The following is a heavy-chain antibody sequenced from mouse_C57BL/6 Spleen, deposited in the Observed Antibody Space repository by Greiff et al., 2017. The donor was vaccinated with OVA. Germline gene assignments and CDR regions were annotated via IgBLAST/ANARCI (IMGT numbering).Heavy chain of an antibody. V-gene: IGHV1-52*01. D-gene: IGHD1-1*01. Sequence: VQLQQPGAELVRPGSSVKLSCKASGYTFTSYWMHWVKQRPIQGLEWIGNIDPSDSETHYNQKFKDKATLTVDKSSSTAYMQLSSLTSEDSAVYYCAMGDYYGSPWYFDVWGTGTTVTVSS. CDR1: GYTFTSYW. J-gene: IGHJ1*03. CDR2: IDPSDSET. CDR3: AMGDYYGSPWYFDV.